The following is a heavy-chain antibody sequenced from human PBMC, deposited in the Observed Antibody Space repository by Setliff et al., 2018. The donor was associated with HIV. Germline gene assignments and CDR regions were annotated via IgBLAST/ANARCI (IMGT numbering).Heavy chain of an antibody. Sequence: TSETLSLTCTVSGDSISSYSWNWIRQSPGGGLEWIGFIFSSGSTKYNPSLQSRVTMSIDTAKNQFSLRLTSVTAADTAVYYCARRIDDSGSFPDKNWFETWGREAWSPSPQ. J-gene: IGHJ5*02. CDR2: IFSSGST. V-gene: IGHV4-4*09. CDR3: ARRIDDSGSFPDKNWFET. CDR1: GDSISSYS. D-gene: IGHD3-10*01.